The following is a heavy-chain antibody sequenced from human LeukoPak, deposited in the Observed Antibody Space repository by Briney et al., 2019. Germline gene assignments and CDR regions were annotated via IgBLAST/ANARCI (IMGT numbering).Heavy chain of an antibody. D-gene: IGHD3-9*01. CDR1: GGSVSSGTYY. Sequence: SETLSLTCTVSGGSVSSGTYYWSWIRQPPGKGLEWIGYIYYSGSTNCNPSLKSRVTISVDTSMNQFSLKLSSVTAADTAVYYCARANPYDILTGYYRVIDYWGQGTLVTVSS. J-gene: IGHJ4*02. CDR3: ARANPYDILTGYYRVIDY. V-gene: IGHV4-61*01. CDR2: IYYSGST.